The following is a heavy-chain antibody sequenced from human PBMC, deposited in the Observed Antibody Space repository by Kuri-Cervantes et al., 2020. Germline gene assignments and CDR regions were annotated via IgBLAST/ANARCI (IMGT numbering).Heavy chain of an antibody. V-gene: IGHV4-34*01. CDR1: GGSFSGYY. J-gene: IGHJ6*03. CDR2: INHSGST. Sequence: SETLTLTCAVYGGSFSGYYWTWIRQPPGKGLEWIGEINHSGSTNYNPSLKSRVTIPVDTSKNQFSLKLSSVTAADTAVYYCARGYYHMDVWGEGTSVTVSS. CDR3: ARGYYHMDV.